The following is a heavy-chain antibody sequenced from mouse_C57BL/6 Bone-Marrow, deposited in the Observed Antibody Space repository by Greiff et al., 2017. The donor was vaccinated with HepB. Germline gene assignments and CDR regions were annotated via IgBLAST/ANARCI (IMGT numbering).Heavy chain of an antibody. V-gene: IGHV1-81*01. J-gene: IGHJ1*03. Sequence: QVQLKQSGAELARPGASVKLSCKASGYTFTSYGISWVKQRTGQGLEWIGEIYPRSGNTYYNEKFKGKATLTADKSSSTAYMELRSLTSEDSAVYFCARSLYYGFPYWYFDVWGTGTTVTVSS. CDR2: IYPRSGNT. CDR3: ARSLYYGFPYWYFDV. CDR1: GYTFTSYG. D-gene: IGHD1-1*01.